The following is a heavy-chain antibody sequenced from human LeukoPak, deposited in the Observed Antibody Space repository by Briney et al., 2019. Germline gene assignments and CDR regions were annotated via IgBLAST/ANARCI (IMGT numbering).Heavy chain of an antibody. D-gene: IGHD3-16*01. CDR2: ISGSGAST. CDR1: GFTFTSYA. V-gene: IGHV3-23*01. Sequence: PGGSLRLSCAASGFTFTSYAMNWVRQAPGKGLEWVSAISGSGASTYYADSVKGRFTISRDSSKNTLYLQMNSLRAEDTAVYYCAKSQGPPKGGTDCWGQGTLVTVSS. J-gene: IGHJ4*02. CDR3: AKSQGPPKGGTDC.